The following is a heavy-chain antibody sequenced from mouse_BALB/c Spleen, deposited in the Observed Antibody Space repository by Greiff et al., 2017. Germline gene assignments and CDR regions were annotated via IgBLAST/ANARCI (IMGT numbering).Heavy chain of an antibody. CDR2: ISSGSSTI. CDR3: ARSGGVWYFDV. CDR1: GFTFSSFG. V-gene: IGHV5-17*02. D-gene: IGHD3-1*01. J-gene: IGHJ1*01. Sequence: EVKLVESGGGLVQPGGSRKLSCAASGFTFSSFGMHWVRQAPEKGLEWVAYISSGSSTIYYADTVKGRFTISRDNPKNTLFLQMTSLRSEDTAMYYCARSGGVWYFDVWGAGTTVTVSS.